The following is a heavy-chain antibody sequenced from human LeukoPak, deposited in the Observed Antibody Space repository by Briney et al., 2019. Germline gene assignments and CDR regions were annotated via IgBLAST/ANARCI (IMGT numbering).Heavy chain of an antibody. J-gene: IGHJ3*01. D-gene: IGHD1-14*01. CDR2: ISSSSSYI. V-gene: IGHV3-21*04. CDR1: GFTFSSYS. CDR3: ARDPVPEF. Sequence: GGSLRLSCAASGFTFSSYSVNWVRQAPGKGLEWVSSISSSSSYIYYADSVKGRFTMSRDISKNTVYLQMNSLRADDTAVYYCARDPVPEFWGQGTKVTVSS.